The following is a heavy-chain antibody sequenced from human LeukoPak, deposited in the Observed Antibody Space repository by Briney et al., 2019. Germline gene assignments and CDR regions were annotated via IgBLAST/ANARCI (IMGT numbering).Heavy chain of an antibody. CDR3: ARGGLGGYYYYGVDV. CDR1: GFTFSDYY. D-gene: IGHD3-16*01. Sequence: GGSLRLSCAASGFTFSDYYMTWIRQAPGKGLEWVSYISSGGSTIYYADSVEGRFTISRDNAKNSLYLQVNSLRAEDTAVYYCARGGLGGYYYYGVDVWGQGTTVTVSS. J-gene: IGHJ6*02. CDR2: ISSGGSTI. V-gene: IGHV3-11*01.